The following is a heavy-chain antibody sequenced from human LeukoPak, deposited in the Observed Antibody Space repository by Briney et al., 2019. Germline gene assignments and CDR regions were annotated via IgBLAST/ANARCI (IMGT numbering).Heavy chain of an antibody. V-gene: IGHV3-48*01. CDR2: ISSSSTI. D-gene: IGHD6-13*01. Sequence: GGSLTLSCAASGFTFSSYSMNWVRQAPGKGLEWVSYISSSSTIYYADSVKGRFTISRDNAKNSLYLQMNSLRAEDTAVYYCARDGIAATGFDPWGQGTLVTVSS. CDR1: GFTFSSYS. J-gene: IGHJ5*02. CDR3: ARDGIAATGFDP.